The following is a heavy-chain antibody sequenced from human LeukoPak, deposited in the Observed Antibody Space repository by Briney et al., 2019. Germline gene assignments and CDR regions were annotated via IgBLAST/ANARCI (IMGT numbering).Heavy chain of an antibody. D-gene: IGHD6-13*01. CDR2: ISGSGGST. CDR1: GFTFSSYA. J-gene: IGHJ4*02. V-gene: IGHV3-23*01. Sequence: GGSPRLSCAASGFTFSSYAMSWVRQAPGKGLEWVSAISGSGGSTYYADSVKGRFTISRDNSKNTLYLQMNSLRAEDTAVYYCAKVTRRIAAAGTIDYWGQGTLVTVSS. CDR3: AKVTRRIAAAGTIDY.